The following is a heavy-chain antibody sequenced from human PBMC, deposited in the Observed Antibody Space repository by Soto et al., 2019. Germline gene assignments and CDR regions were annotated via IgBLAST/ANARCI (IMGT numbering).Heavy chain of an antibody. CDR3: ARDETRTVTIDY. CDR1: GYTFTSYG. D-gene: IGHD4-17*01. CDR2: ISAYNGNT. J-gene: IGHJ4*02. V-gene: IGHV1-18*01. Sequence: ASVRVSCKASGYTFTSYGISWVRQAPGQGLEWMGWISAYNGNTNYAQKLQGRVTMTTDTSTSTAYIELRSLRSDDTAVYYCARDETRTVTIDYWGQGTLVTVSS.